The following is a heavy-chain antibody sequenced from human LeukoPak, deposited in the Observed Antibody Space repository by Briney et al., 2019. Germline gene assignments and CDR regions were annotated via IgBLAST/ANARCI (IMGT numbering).Heavy chain of an antibody. Sequence: GESLKISCKGFGNSFTSYWIGWVRQMPGKALEWVGIIQPGHSIVHYSPSFQGQVTISADRSTSTSYLQWTSLKGSDSALYYCACRKYYDTWSDPWGQGTLVTVSS. CDR1: GNSFTSYW. CDR3: ACRKYYDTWSDP. J-gene: IGHJ5*02. CDR2: IQPGHSIV. D-gene: IGHD3-3*01. V-gene: IGHV5-51*01.